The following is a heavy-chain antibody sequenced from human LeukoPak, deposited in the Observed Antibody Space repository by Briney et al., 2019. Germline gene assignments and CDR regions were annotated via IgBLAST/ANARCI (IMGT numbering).Heavy chain of an antibody. CDR3: ARGGVTPFDY. J-gene: IGHJ4*02. CDR2: INHSGST. D-gene: IGHD3-10*01. V-gene: IGHV4-34*01. Sequence: SETLSLTCAVYGGSFSGYYWSWIRQPPGKGLEWIGEINHSGSTNYNPSLKSRVTISVDTSKNQFSLKLGSVTAADTAVYYCARGGVTPFDYWGQGTLVTVSS. CDR1: GGSFSGYY.